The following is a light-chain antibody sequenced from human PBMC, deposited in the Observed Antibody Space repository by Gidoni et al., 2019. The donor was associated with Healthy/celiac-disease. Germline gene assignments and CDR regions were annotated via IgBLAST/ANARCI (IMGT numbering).Light chain of an antibody. V-gene: IGKV3-20*01. J-gene: IGKJ1*01. CDR2: GAS. CDR1: QSVSSSY. CDR3: QQDGSSPGT. Sequence: EIVLTPSPVTLSLSPGERATLSCRASQSVSSSYLAWYQQKPGQAPRLLIYGASSRATGIPDRFSGSGSGTDFTLIISRLEPEDFAVYYCQQDGSSPGTFGQGTKVEIK.